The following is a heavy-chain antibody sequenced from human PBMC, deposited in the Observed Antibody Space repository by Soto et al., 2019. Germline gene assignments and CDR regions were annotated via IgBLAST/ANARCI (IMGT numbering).Heavy chain of an antibody. CDR3: ARVRHYDFWSGYFDAFDI. Sequence: GGSLRLSCAASGFTFSSYAMHWVRQAPGKGLEYVSAISSNGGSTYYANSVKGRFTISRDNSKNTLYLQMGSLRAEDMAVYYCARVRHYDFWSGYFDAFDIWGQGTMVTVS. CDR1: GFTFSSYA. CDR2: ISSNGGST. D-gene: IGHD3-3*01. V-gene: IGHV3-64*01. J-gene: IGHJ3*02.